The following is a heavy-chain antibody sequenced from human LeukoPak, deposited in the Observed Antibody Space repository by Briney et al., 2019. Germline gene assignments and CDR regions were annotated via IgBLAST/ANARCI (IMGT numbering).Heavy chain of an antibody. CDR3: ARAEGYGDYGIDY. D-gene: IGHD4-17*01. CDR2: MNPNSGNT. J-gene: IGHJ4*02. CDR1: GYTFTGYY. Sequence: ASVKVSCKASGYTFTGYYMHWVRQATGQGLEWMGWMNPNSGNTGYAQKFQGRVTMTRNTSISTAYMELSSLRSEDTAVYYCARAEGYGDYGIDYWGQGTLVTVSS. V-gene: IGHV1-8*02.